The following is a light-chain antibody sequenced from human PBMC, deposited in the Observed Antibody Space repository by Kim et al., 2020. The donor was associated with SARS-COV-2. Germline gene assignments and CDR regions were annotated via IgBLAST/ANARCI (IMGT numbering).Light chain of an antibody. CDR1: QSLLHSSGYNY. J-gene: IGKJ2*01. Sequence: DVVMTQSPLSLPVTLGQPASISCRSSQSLLHSSGYNYLDWYLQKPGQSPQLLIYLGSNRASGVPDRFSGSGSGTDFTLKISRVEAEDVGVYYCMQALQTPLYTFGQGTKLEI. CDR2: LGS. CDR3: MQALQTPLYT. V-gene: IGKV2-28*01.